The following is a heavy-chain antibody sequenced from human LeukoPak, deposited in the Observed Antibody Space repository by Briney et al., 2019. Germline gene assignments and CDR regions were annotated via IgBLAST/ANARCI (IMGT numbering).Heavy chain of an antibody. Sequence: SETLSLTCTVSGDSISSVYWSWIRQPPGKGLEWIGYIYYSGSTNYNPSLQSRVIISVDTSKNQLSLKLSSVTAADTAVYYCARDRAAALFDYWGQGTLVTVSS. V-gene: IGHV4-59*01. J-gene: IGHJ4*02. CDR2: IYYSGST. CDR1: GDSISSVY. D-gene: IGHD6-13*01. CDR3: ARDRAAALFDY.